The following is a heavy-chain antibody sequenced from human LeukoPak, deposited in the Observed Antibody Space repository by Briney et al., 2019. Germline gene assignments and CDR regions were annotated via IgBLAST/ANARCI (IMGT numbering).Heavy chain of an antibody. CDR1: GYTFTNYD. V-gene: IGHV1-8*03. D-gene: IGHD3-22*01. CDR2: MNPTSGNA. CDR3: ARDLGQYYDTSDNWFDP. J-gene: IGHJ5*02. Sequence: ASVKVSCKASGYTFTNYDINWVRQATGQGLEWMGWMNPTSGNAAYAQKFQGRVTITRNTSISTAYMELSSLRSEDTAVYYCARDLGQYYDTSDNWFDPWGQGTLVTVSS.